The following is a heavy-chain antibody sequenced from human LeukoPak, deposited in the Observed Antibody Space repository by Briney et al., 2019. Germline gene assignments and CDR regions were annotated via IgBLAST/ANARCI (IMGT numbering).Heavy chain of an antibody. CDR2: INPNSGGT. CDR3: AKDLNGVTTGFDY. V-gene: IGHV1-2*06. D-gene: IGHD4-17*01. J-gene: IGHJ4*02. CDR1: GYTLTGYY. Sequence: ASVNVSCKASGYTLTGYYMHWVRQAPGQGLEWMGRINPNSGGTNYAQKFQGRVTMTRDTSISTAYMELSRLRSDDTALYYCAKDLNGVTTGFDYWGQGTLVTVSS.